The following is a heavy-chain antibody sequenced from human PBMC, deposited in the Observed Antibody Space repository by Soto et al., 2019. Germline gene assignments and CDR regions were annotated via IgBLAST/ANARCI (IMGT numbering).Heavy chain of an antibody. D-gene: IGHD2-21*02. CDR2: VIPVLGVT. J-gene: IGHJ6*02. V-gene: IGHV1-69*02. Sequence: QVQLVQSGAELKKPGSSVKVSCRSGGDTFSSYTVSWVRQAPGQGLEWMGRVIPVLGVTNYARKFQGRVSITAEKATRTAYLELRSLTSGDSGVYYCARRRYCGADCYSQYYYGMDIWGQGTTGILSS. CDR1: GDTFSSYT. CDR3: ARRRYCGADCYSQYYYGMDI.